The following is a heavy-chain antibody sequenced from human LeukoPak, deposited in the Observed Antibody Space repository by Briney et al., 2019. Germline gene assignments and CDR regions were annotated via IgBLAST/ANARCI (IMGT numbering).Heavy chain of an antibody. CDR3: ARAHDSSGGFDY. CDR2: IYTSGST. Sequence: SETLSLTCTVSGGSISSYYWSWIRQPAGKGLGWIGRIYTSGSTNYNPSLKSRVTMSVDTSKNQFSLKLSSVTAADTAVYYCARAHDSSGGFDYWGQGTLVTVSS. D-gene: IGHD3-22*01. CDR1: GGSISSYY. J-gene: IGHJ4*02. V-gene: IGHV4-4*07.